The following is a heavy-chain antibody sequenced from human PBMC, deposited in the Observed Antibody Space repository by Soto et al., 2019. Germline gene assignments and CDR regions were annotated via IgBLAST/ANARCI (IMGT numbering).Heavy chain of an antibody. CDR1: GCGFINYW. CDR3: ARGLPTGSGHLDY. CDR2: IYPGESDT. J-gene: IGHJ4*02. V-gene: IGHV5-51*01. D-gene: IGHD1-26*01. Sequence: GESLKISCKGSGCGFINYWIAWVRQKPGQRLEWMGFIYPGESDTRYSPSFRGQVTFSADKSISTAYLQLNSLKAPDTARDYCARGLPTGSGHLDYWGQGTQVTVSS.